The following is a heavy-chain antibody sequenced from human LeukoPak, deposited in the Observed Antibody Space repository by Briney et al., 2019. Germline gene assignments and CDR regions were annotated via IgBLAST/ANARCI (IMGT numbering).Heavy chain of an antibody. CDR3: ARPRKTLDAFDI. D-gene: IGHD1-14*01. CDR2: IYYGGST. Sequence: SETLSLTCTVSGGSISSYYWSWIRQPPGKGLEWIGYIYYGGSTKYNPSLKSRVTISVDTSKNHFSLRLSSVTAADTAVYYCARPRKTLDAFDIWGQGTMVIAST. V-gene: IGHV4-59*08. CDR1: GGSISSYY. J-gene: IGHJ3*02.